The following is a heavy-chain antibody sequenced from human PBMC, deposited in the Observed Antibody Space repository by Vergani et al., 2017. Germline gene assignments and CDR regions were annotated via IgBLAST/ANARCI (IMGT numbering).Heavy chain of an antibody. CDR3: ARDSDYYYYMDV. Sequence: QVQLVQSGAEVKKPGSSVKVSCKASGGTFSSYAISWVRQAPGQGLEWMGWINPNSGGTNYAQKFQGRVTMTRDTSISTAYMVLSRLRSDDPAVYYCARDSDYYYYMDVWGKGTTVTVSS. J-gene: IGHJ6*03. CDR2: INPNSGGT. CDR1: GGTFSSYA. V-gene: IGHV1-2*02.